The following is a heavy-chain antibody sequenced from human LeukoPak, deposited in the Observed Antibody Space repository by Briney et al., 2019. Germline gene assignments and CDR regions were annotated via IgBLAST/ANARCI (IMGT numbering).Heavy chain of an antibody. J-gene: IGHJ4*02. CDR2: IYYSGST. V-gene: IGHV4-59*01. D-gene: IGHD2-15*01. CDR1: GGSISSYY. Sequence: KTSETLSLTCTVSGGSISSYYWSWIRQPPGKGLEWIGYIYYSGSTNYNPSLTNRVTISVDTSKNQFSLKLSSVTAADTAVYYCAREVGYCSGGSCYSYFDYWGQGTLVTVSS. CDR3: AREVGYCSGGSCYSYFDY.